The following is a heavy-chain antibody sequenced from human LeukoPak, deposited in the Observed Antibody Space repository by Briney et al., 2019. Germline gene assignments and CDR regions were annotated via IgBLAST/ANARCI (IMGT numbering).Heavy chain of an antibody. Sequence: GGSLRLACADSGFTFSSYSMNWVGQAPGKGLERVAYISSSSSTIYYADSVKGRFTISRDNAKNSQYLQMNSLRAEDTAVYYCARRHWLVPTDAFDISGQGTMVTVSS. CDR2: ISSSSSTI. V-gene: IGHV3-48*04. CDR3: ARRHWLVPTDAFDI. D-gene: IGHD6-19*01. J-gene: IGHJ3*02. CDR1: GFTFSSYS.